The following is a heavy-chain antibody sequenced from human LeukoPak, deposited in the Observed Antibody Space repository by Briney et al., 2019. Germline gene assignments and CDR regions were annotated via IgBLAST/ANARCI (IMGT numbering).Heavy chain of an antibody. CDR1: GYSISSGYY. V-gene: IGHV4-38-2*02. CDR3: ARRGSGWFDY. CDR2: IYHSGST. D-gene: IGHD6-19*01. Sequence: SETLSLTCTVSGYSISSGYYWGWIRQPPGKGLEWIGSIYHSGSTYYNPSLKSRVTISVDTSKNQFSLNLSSVTVADTAVYYCARRGSGWFDYWGQGTLVTVSS. J-gene: IGHJ4*02.